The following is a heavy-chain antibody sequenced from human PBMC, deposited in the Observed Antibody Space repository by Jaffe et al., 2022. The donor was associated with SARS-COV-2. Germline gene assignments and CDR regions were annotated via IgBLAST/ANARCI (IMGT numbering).Heavy chain of an antibody. CDR2: VYYNGNA. D-gene: IGHD3-10*01. Sequence: QSQLQESGPGLVKPSETLSLTCTVSAGSIVSTSYYWGWIRQPPGKGLEWIGGVYYNGNADHNPSLEGRVTISVDASKDQLFLRLSSVTAADTAIYYCARQRVGSSNTYYDFYHYYVDLWGNGTTVTVSS. CDR1: AGSIVSTSYY. J-gene: IGHJ6*03. CDR3: ARQRVGSSNTYYDFYHYYVDL. V-gene: IGHV4-39*01.